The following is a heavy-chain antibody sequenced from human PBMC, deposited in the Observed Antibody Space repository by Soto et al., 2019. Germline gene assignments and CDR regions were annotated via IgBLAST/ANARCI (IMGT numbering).Heavy chain of an antibody. CDR3: ATLVPAPMAETGDFDC. CDR1: GFTFSSYA. V-gene: IGHV3-23*01. Sequence: EVQLLESWGGLVQPGGSLRLSCAASGFTFSSYAMSWVRQAPGKGLEWVSAISGSGGSTYYADSVKGRFTSSRDNSKNTLYLQMNSLRAEDTVIYYCATLVPAPMAETGDFDCWGQGSMVTVSS. CDR2: ISGSGGST. D-gene: IGHD2-2*01. J-gene: IGHJ4*02.